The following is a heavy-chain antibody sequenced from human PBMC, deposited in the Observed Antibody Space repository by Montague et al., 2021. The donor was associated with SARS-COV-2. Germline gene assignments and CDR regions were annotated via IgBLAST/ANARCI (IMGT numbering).Heavy chain of an antibody. D-gene: IGHD5-18*01. J-gene: IGHJ4*02. V-gene: IGHV4-34*01. CDR1: GGSFSGYY. CDR2: INHSGST. Sequence: SETLSLTCVVYGGSFSGYYCSWICQPPGEGQAWVGEINHSGSTTYNPSFTRRVTISVDTSKKQFSLRLNSVTAADTAVYYCARGGGDSYGALDYWGQGNLVTVSS. CDR3: ARGGGDSYGALDY.